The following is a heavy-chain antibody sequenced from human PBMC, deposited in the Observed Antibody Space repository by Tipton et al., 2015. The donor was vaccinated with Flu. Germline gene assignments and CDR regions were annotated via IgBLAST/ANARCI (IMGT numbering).Heavy chain of an antibody. CDR3: AAAVAAYAFDI. CDR1: GYSFTTYW. Sequence: QLVQSGAEMKKPGESLKISCKGSGYSFTTYWIHWVRQMPGKGLEWMGSIFPGNSDTRYSPSFQGQVTMLADKSISTAYLQWSRLTASDTGMYYCAAAVAAYAFDIWGQGTMVTISS. V-gene: IGHV5-51*03. CDR2: IFPGNSDT. D-gene: IGHD6-19*01. J-gene: IGHJ3*02.